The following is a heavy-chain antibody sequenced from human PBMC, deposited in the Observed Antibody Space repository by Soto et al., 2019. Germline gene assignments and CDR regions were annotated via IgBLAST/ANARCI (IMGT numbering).Heavy chain of an antibody. CDR1: GFTFSNYA. CDR3: AKVGWDTTTSVPRGYFQH. CDR2: ISGSGGGT. D-gene: IGHD4-17*01. J-gene: IGHJ1*01. Sequence: EVQLLESGGGLVQPGGSLRLSCAASGFTFSNYAMNWVRQAPGKGLEWVSTISGSGGGTYYADSVKGRFTISSDNSKNTLYLQMNSLRAEDTAVYYCAKVGWDTTTSVPRGYFQHWGQGTLVTVSS. V-gene: IGHV3-23*01.